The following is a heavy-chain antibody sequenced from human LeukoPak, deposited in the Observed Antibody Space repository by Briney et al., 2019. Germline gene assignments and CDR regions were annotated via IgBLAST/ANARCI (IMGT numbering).Heavy chain of an antibody. D-gene: IGHD1-1*01. CDR1: GGSINNYY. V-gene: IGHV3-66*01. CDR3: ARTTTFAPHFDY. CDR2: IYSGGTT. Sequence: ETLSLTCTVSGGSINNYYWSWIRQPPGKGLEWVSVIYSGGTTYYADSVKGRFTISRDNSKNTLYLQMNSLRAEDTAVYYCARTTTFAPHFDYWGQGTLDTVSS. J-gene: IGHJ4*02.